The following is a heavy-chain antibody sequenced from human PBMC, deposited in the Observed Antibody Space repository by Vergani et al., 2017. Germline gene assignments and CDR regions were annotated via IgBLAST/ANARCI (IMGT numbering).Heavy chain of an antibody. CDR1: GGSISSYY. CDR3: ARGEVMVRGVIDAFDI. D-gene: IGHD3-10*01. CDR2: IYYSGST. Sequence: QVQLQESGPGLVKPSETLSLTCTVSGGSISSYYWGWIRQPPGKGLEWIGSIYYSGSTYYNPSLKSRVTISVDTSKNQFSLKLSSVTAADTAVYYCARGEVMVRGVIDAFDIWGQGTMVTVSS. J-gene: IGHJ3*02. V-gene: IGHV4-39*01.